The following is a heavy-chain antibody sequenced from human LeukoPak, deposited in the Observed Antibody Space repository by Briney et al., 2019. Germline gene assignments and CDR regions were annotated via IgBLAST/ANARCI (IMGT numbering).Heavy chain of an antibody. D-gene: IGHD1-26*01. CDR2: IYYSGST. J-gene: IGHJ3*02. V-gene: IGHV4-59*08. CDR3: ARHRSGSYWRAFDI. Sequence: PSETLSLTCTVSGGSISSYYWSWIRQPPGKGLEWIGYIYYSGSTNYNPSLKSRVTISVGTSKNQFSLKLSSVTAADTAVYYCARHRSGSYWRAFDIWGQGTMVTVSS. CDR1: GGSISSYY.